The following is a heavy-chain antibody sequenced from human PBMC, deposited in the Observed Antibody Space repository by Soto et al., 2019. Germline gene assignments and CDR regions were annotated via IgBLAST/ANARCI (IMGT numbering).Heavy chain of an antibody. CDR3: AKGSSGYSSRWLLGVLGTNWFET. V-gene: IGHV3-9*01. D-gene: IGHD6-13*01. CDR2: ISWNSGSI. CDR1: GFTVDDYA. Sequence: EVQLVESGGGLVQPVRSLRLSCAASGFTVDDYAMHLVRQAPGKGLEWVSGISWNSGSIGYADSVKGRFTISRDNAKNALYRQMNSLRGEGTALYYFAKGSSGYSSRWLLGVLGTNWFETVGKGTLDTVCS. J-gene: IGHJ5*02.